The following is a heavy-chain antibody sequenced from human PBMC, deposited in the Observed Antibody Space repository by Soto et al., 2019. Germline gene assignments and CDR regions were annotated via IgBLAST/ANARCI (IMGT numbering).Heavy chain of an antibody. J-gene: IGHJ5*02. D-gene: IGHD3-22*01. CDR2: ISGSGGST. CDR1: GFTFSSYA. V-gene: IGHV3-23*01. CDR3: AKNWRGYYYDSSGYMFDP. Sequence: GGSLRLSCAASGFTFSSYAMSWVRQAPGKGLEWVSAISGSGGSTYYADSVKGRFTISRDNSKNTLYLQMNSLRAEDTAVYYYAKNWRGYYYDSSGYMFDPWGQGTLVTVSS.